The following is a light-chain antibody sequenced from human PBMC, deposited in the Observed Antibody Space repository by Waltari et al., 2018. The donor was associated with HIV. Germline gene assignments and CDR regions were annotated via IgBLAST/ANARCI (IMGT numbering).Light chain of an antibody. CDR2: DNN. CDR3: GTWDSSLSAWV. V-gene: IGLV1-51*01. J-gene: IGLJ3*02. CDR1: RPNLGNNY. Sequence: QSVLPQPPSVSAAPGHQVPIPCSGSRPNLGNNYVSWYQQLPGTAPKLLIYDNNNRPSGIPDRFSGSESGTSATLGITGLQTEDEADYYCGTWDSSLSAWVFGGGTKLTVL.